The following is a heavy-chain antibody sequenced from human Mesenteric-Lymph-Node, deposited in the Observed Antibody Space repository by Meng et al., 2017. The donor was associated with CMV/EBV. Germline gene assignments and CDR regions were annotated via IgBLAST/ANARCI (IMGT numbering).Heavy chain of an antibody. CDR2: INPHSGGT. CDR3: AKCLLCTTTSCPYNWFDP. CDR1: YTFTDYY. Sequence: YTFTDYYIHWVRQAPGQGLECMGWINPHSGGTNYAQRFQGRVTMTGDSSIRTAYMELSRLTSDDTAVYYCAKCLLCTTTSCPYNWFDPWGQGTLVTVSS. J-gene: IGHJ5*02. D-gene: IGHD2-2*01. V-gene: IGHV1-2*02.